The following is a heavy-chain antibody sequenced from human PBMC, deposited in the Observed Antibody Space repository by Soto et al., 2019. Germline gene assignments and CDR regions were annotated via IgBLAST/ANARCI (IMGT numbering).Heavy chain of an antibody. J-gene: IGHJ4*02. CDR1: GGSISSGGYS. Sequence: SETLSLTCAVSGGSISSGGYSWSWIRQPPGKGLEWIGYIYHSGSTYYNPSLKSRVTISVDRSKNQFSLKLSSVTAADTAVYYCASYGSYFDYWGQGTLVTVSS. D-gene: IGHD3-10*01. CDR3: ASYGSYFDY. V-gene: IGHV4-30-2*01. CDR2: IYHSGST.